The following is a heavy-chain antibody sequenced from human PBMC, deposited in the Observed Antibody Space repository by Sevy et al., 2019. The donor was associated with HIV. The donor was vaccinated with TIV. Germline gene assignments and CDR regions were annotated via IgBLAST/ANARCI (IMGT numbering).Heavy chain of an antibody. CDR1: GYTFTTYG. CDR2: ISDYNGNT. D-gene: IGHD3-16*02. CDR3: ARGLGVLRLGELSNWFDP. V-gene: IGHV1-18*01. Sequence: ASVKVSCKASGYTFTTYGINWVRQAPGQGLEWMGWISDYNGNTNYAQKFQDRVTMNTDTSTSTAYMELRSLRSDDTAVFYCARGLGVLRLGELSNWFDPWGQGTLVTVSS. J-gene: IGHJ5*02.